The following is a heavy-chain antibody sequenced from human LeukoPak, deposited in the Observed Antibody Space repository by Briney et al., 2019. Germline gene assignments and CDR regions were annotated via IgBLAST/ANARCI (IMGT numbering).Heavy chain of an antibody. CDR2: IYYSGST. CDR1: GGSISSSSYY. V-gene: IGHV4-39*07. CDR3: ARNGVLTGLPYYYYGMDV. D-gene: IGHD3-9*01. J-gene: IGHJ6*02. Sequence: SETLSLTCTVSGGSISSSSYYWGWIRQPPGKGLEWIGSIYYSGSTYYNPSLKSRVTISVDTSKNQFSLKLSSVTAADTAVYYCARNGVLTGLPYYYYGMDVWGQGTTVTVSS.